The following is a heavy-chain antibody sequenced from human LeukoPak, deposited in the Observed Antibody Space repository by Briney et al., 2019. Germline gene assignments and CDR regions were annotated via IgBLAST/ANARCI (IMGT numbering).Heavy chain of an antibody. J-gene: IGHJ4*02. D-gene: IGHD3-10*01. V-gene: IGHV3-48*03. Sequence: QPGGSLRLSCAASGFTFSSYEMNWVRQAPGKGLEWVSYISSSGSTIYYADSVKGRFTISRDNAKNSLYLQMNSLRAEDTALYYCAKGRASMVRGVHDYWGQGTLVTVSS. CDR1: GFTFSSYE. CDR3: AKGRASMVRGVHDY. CDR2: ISSSGSTI.